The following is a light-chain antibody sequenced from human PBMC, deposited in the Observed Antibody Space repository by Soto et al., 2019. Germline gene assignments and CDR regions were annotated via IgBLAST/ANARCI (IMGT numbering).Light chain of an antibody. V-gene: IGKV1-6*01. CDR2: AAS. J-gene: IGKJ1*01. Sequence: IQMTQSPSSLSASVGDRVTITCRASQSISIYLNWYQQKPGKAPTLLIYAASSLQSGVPSRFSGSGSGTDITLTISSLQPEDFATYYCLQDYNYPRTFGQGTNVDMK. CDR3: LQDYNYPRT. CDR1: QSISIY.